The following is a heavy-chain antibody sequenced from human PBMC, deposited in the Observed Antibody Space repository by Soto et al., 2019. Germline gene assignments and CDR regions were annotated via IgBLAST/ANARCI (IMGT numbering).Heavy chain of an antibody. D-gene: IGHD3-3*01. J-gene: IGHJ6*02. V-gene: IGHV3-23*01. CDR3: AKYPDNDFWSGYSGREYGMDV. CDR1: GFTFSSYA. Sequence: EVQLLESGGGLVQPGGSLRLSCAASGFTFSSYAMSWVRQAPGKGLEWVSGISGSGGSTYYADSVKGRVTISRDNSKNTLYLQMTSLRAEDMAVYYCAKYPDNDFWSGYSGREYGMDVWGQGTTVTVSS. CDR2: ISGSGGST.